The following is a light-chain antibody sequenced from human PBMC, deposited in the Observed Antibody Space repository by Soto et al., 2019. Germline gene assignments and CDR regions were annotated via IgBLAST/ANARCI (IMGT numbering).Light chain of an antibody. CDR2: SNN. V-gene: IGLV1-47*02. CDR1: SSNIGGTNY. CDR3: ASWNERLGDFI. J-gene: IGLJ2*01. Sequence: QSVLTQPPSASGTPGQRVFISCSGSSSNIGGTNYAYWYQQLPGAAPKLLMHSNNLRPSGVPERISGSKSGTSASLAISGLRYEDEAVYFCASWNERLGDFIFGGGTKLTVL.